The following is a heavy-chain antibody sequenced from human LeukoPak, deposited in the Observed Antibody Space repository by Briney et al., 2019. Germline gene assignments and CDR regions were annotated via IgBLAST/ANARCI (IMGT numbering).Heavy chain of an antibody. D-gene: IGHD5-18*01. Sequence: GGSLRLSCAASGFTFSSYSMNWVRQAPGKGLEWVSSISSSSYIYYADSVKGRFTISRDNAKNSLYLQMNSLRAEDTAVYYCAKGERGYSYGYLDYWGQGTLVTVSS. CDR1: GFTFSSYS. V-gene: IGHV3-21*04. J-gene: IGHJ4*02. CDR2: ISSSSYI. CDR3: AKGERGYSYGYLDY.